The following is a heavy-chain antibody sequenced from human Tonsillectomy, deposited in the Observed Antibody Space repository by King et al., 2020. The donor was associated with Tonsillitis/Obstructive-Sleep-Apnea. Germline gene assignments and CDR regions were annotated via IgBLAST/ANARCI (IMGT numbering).Heavy chain of an antibody. CDR2: ISDGGSDK. Sequence: VQLVESVGGVVQPGRSLRLSCAASGFTFSSYGIHWVRQAPDKGLEWVAFISDGGSDKYYADSVKGRFTISRDNSKNTLYLQMNSLRAEDTAVYYCARVNGASWHSSHFDFWGQGTLVTVSS. D-gene: IGHD6-13*01. CDR1: GFTFSSYG. V-gene: IGHV3-30*04. CDR3: ARVNGASWHSSHFDF. J-gene: IGHJ4*02.